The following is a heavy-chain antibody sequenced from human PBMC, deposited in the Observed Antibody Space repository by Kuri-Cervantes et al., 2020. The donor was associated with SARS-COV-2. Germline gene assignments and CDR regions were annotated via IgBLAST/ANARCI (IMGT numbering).Heavy chain of an antibody. Sequence: GESLKISCAASGFTFSSYWMHWVRQAPGKGLEWVSAISGSGGSTYYADSVKGRFTISRDNSKNTLYLQMNSLRAEDTAVYYCAKWGGYCSGGSCSLPFQHWGQGTLVTVSS. J-gene: IGHJ1*01. V-gene: IGHV3-23*01. CDR3: AKWGGYCSGGSCSLPFQH. CDR1: GFTFSSYW. CDR2: ISGSGGST. D-gene: IGHD2-15*01.